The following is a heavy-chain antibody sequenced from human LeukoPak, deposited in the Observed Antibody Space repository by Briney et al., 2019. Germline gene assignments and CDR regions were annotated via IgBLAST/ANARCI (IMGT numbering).Heavy chain of an antibody. CDR3: ARDQAYCGGDCYFAF. D-gene: IGHD2-21*02. CDR1: DYPISSAYY. Sequence: KPSETLSLTCAVSDYPISSAYYWGWNRPPPGKGLEWIGSIYHSGSTDYNPSLKGRVTISVDTSKNQFSLKLRSVTAADTAVYYCARDQAYCGGDCYFAFWGQGTLVTVSS. CDR2: IYHSGST. J-gene: IGHJ4*02. V-gene: IGHV4-38-2*02.